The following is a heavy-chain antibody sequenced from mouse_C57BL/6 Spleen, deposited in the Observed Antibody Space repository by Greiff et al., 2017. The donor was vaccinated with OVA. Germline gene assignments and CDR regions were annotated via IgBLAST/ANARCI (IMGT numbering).Heavy chain of an antibody. CDR2: IDPEDGET. D-gene: IGHD3-3*01. J-gene: IGHJ4*01. CDR3: SRAVGDYYYAMDY. Sequence: VQLQQSGAELVKPGASVKLSCTASGFNIKDYYMHWVKQRPEQGLEWIGRIDPEDGETKYDPQFQGKATITADTSSNTAYLQLSSLTSEDTDVYDWSRAVGDYYYAMDYWGQGTSVTVSS. CDR1: GFNIKDYY. V-gene: IGHV14-2*01.